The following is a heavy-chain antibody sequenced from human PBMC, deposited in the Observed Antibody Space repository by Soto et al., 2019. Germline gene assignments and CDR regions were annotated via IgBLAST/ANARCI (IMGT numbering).Heavy chain of an antibody. V-gene: IGHV1-46*01. CDR2: INPSGGST. CDR1: GYTFTSYY. Sequence: QVQLVQSGAEVKKPGASVKVSCKASGYTFTSYYMHWVRQAPGQGLEWMGIINPSGGSTSYAQKFRGRVTMTRDTSTSTVYMELSSLRSEDTAVYYCAREGIYSGSVMGYYFDYWGQGTLVTVSS. D-gene: IGHD3-10*01. CDR3: AREGIYSGSVMGYYFDY. J-gene: IGHJ4*02.